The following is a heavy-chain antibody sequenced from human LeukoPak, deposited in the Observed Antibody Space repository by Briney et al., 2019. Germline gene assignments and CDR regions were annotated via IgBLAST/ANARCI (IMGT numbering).Heavy chain of an antibody. CDR1: GGSFSGYY. J-gene: IGHJ5*02. CDR2: IYYSGST. CDR3: ARHGPMSRRWFDP. V-gene: IGHV4-34*01. Sequence: PSETLSLTCAVYGGSFSGYYWSWIRQPPGKGLEWIGTIYYSGSTYYNPSLKSRVTISVDTSKNQFSLKLISVTAADTAVYYCARHGPMSRRWFDPWGQGTLVTVSS. D-gene: IGHD3-22*01.